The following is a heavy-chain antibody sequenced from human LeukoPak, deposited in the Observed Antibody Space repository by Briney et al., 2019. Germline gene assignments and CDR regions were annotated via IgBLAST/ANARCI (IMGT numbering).Heavy chain of an antibody. CDR3: ARDPIVGATAHAFDI. CDR1: GGSINSSNYY. CDR2: IYFLGTT. D-gene: IGHD1-26*01. J-gene: IGHJ3*02. V-gene: IGHV4-39*07. Sequence: PSETLSLTCTVSGGSINSSNYYWAWIRQTPGKGLEWIGSIYFLGTTYYNPSLKSRVALSVDTSKNQFSLRLKSVTAADTAVYYCARDPIVGATAHAFDIWGQGTMVTVSS.